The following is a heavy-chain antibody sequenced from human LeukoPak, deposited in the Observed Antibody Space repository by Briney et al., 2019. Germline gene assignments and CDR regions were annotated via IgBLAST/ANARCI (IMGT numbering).Heavy chain of an antibody. CDR3: AKGGYDSSGYYYNAFDI. CDR2: ITWNSGSI. J-gene: IGHJ3*02. CDR1: GFTFDDYA. Sequence: QTGGSLRLSCAVSGFTFDDYAMHWVRQAPGRGLEWVSGITWNSGSIGYADSVEGRFTISRDNAKNSLYLQMNSLRAEDMALYYCAKGGYDSSGYYYNAFDIWGQGTMVTVSS. D-gene: IGHD3-22*01. V-gene: IGHV3-9*03.